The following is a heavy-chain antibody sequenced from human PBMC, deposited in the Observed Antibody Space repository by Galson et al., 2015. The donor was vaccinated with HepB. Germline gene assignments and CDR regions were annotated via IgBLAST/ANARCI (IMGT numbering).Heavy chain of an antibody. CDR3: ARSPGDYYGSGGHFYYYMDV. D-gene: IGHD3-10*01. CDR1: GFTFSDYH. J-gene: IGHJ6*03. Sequence: SLRLSCAASGFTFSDYHMNWIRQAPGKGLEWVSYISGSGTSIYYADSVKGRFIISRDNAKNSLYLRMNSLRAEDTAIYYCARSPGDYYGSGGHFYYYMDVWGKGTTVTVSS. CDR2: ISGSGTSI. V-gene: IGHV3-11*01.